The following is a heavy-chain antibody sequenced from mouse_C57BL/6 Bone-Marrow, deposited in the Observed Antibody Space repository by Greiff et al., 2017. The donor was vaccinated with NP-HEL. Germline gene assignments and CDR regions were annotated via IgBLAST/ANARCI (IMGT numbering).Heavy chain of an antibody. CDR1: GYTFTDYY. D-gene: IGHD2-3*01. CDR3: ARRGWLLRGDY. J-gene: IGHJ4*01. CDR2: INPYNGGT. V-gene: IGHV1-19*01. Sequence: EVQLQESGPVLVKPGASVKMSCKASGYTFTDYYMNWVKQSHGKSLEWIGVINPYNGGTSYNQKFKGKATLTVAKSSSTAYMELNSLTSEDSAVYYCARRGWLLRGDYWGQGTSVTVSS.